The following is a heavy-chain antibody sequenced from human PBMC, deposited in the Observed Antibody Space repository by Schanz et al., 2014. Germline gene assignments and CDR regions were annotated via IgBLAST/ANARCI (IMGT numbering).Heavy chain of an antibody. CDR2: ISDSSRTI. D-gene: IGHD1-26*01. CDR3: AKGSSWSHVQLEH. CDR1: GITFSSHS. Sequence: PGGSLRLSCAASGITFSSHSFNWVRQSPGKRLERVSYISDSSRTIYYADSMRGRFTISRDKAENTLYLQMNSLRAEDTDQYFCAKGSSWSHVQLEHWGQGTLVTVSS. V-gene: IGHV3-48*01. J-gene: IGHJ1*01.